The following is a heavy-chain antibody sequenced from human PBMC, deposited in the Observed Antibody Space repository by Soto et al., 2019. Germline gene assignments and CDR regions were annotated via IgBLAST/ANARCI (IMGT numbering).Heavy chain of an antibody. V-gene: IGHV2-5*01. D-gene: IGHD5-12*01. CDR2: IYWYDDQ. J-gene: IGHJ4*02. Sequence: QITLKESGPTLVKPTQTLTLTCTFSGFSLSTGGVGVGWIRQPPGKALEWLALIYWYDDQRYSPSLKSRLTIIKDTSKNQVVLTMTNADPVDTATYYCAHRAARRGYNGYDFDNWGQGTLVTVSS. CDR1: GFSLSTGGVG. CDR3: AHRAARRGYNGYDFDN.